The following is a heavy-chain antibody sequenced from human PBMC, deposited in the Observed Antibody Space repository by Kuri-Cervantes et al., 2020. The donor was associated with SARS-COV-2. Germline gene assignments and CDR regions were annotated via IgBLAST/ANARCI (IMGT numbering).Heavy chain of an antibody. CDR1: GYTFTSYD. CDR3: ARDELRRSTDY. CDR2: MNPNSGNT. J-gene: IGHJ4*02. V-gene: IGHV1-8*02. Sequence: ASVKVSCKASGYTFTSYDINWVRQATGQGLEWMGWMNPNSGNTGYAQKFQGRVTMTRDTSISTAYMELSRLRSDDTAVYYCARDELRRSTDYWGQGTLVTVSS. D-gene: IGHD1-26*01.